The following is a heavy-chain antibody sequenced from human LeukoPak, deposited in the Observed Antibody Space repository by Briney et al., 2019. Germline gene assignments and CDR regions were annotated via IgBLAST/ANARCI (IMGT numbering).Heavy chain of an antibody. CDR1: GFTVSSNY. CDR2: IYSGGST. J-gene: IGHJ4*02. Sequence: PGGSLRLSCAASGFTVSSNYMSSVRQAPGKGLEWVSVIYSGGSTYYADSVKGRFTISRHNYRNELYLQMNSLRADDTAVYYCARDLGFGDNNWGQGTLVTVSS. CDR3: ARDLGFGDNN. D-gene: IGHD3-10*01. V-gene: IGHV3-53*01.